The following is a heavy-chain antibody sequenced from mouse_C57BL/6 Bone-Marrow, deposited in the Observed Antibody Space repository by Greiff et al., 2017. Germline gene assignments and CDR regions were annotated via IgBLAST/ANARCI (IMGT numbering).Heavy chain of an antibody. D-gene: IGHD1-1*01. J-gene: IGHJ2*01. CDR3: ARGRNYYGSPYFDY. V-gene: IGHV1-78*01. Sequence: VQLQQSDAELVKPGASVKISCKVSGYTFTDHTIHWMQQRPEQGLEWIGYIYPRDGSTKYTEKFKGKATLTADKSSSTAYMQLNSLTSEDSAVYFCARGRNYYGSPYFDYWGQGTTLTVSS. CDR2: IYPRDGST. CDR1: GYTFTDHT.